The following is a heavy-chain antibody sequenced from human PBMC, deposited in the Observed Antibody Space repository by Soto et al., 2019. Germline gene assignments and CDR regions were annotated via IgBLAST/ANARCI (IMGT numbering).Heavy chain of an antibody. CDR1: GGTFSSYT. J-gene: IGHJ4*02. CDR3: ARDLGTGYSSGWYFDY. CDR2: IIPILGIA. D-gene: IGHD6-19*01. Sequence: SVKVSCKASGGTFSSYTISWVRQAPGQGLEWMGRIIPILGIANYAQKFQGRVTITADKSTSTAYMELSSLRSEDTAVYYCARDLGTGYSSGWYFDYWGQGTLVTSPQ. V-gene: IGHV1-69*04.